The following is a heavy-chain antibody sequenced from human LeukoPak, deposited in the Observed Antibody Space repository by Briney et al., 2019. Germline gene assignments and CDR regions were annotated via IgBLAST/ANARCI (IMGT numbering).Heavy chain of an antibody. Sequence: PGGSLRLSCAASGFTVSSNYMSWVRQPPGKGLEWVSLIYSGGSTYYAGSVKGRFTISRDNSKNTVYLQTNSLRAEDTAVYYCARRAGGYSHPHDYWGQGTLVTVSS. J-gene: IGHJ4*02. CDR2: IYSGGST. CDR3: ARRAGGYSHPHDY. D-gene: IGHD4-23*01. CDR1: GFTVSSNY. V-gene: IGHV3-53*01.